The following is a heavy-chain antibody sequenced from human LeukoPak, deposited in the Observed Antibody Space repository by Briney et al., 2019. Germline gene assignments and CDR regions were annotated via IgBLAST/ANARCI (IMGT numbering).Heavy chain of an antibody. D-gene: IGHD4-17*01. CDR3: ARDVGYGDYNYYYYGMDV. CDR1: GLTFSSYG. V-gene: IGHV3-33*01. J-gene: IGHJ6*02. CDR2: IWYDGSNK. Sequence: GSLRLSCAASGLTFSSYGMHWVRQAPGKGLEGVAVIWYDGSNKYYADSVKGRFTISRDNSKNTLYLQMNSLRAEDTAVYYCARDVGYGDYNYYYYGMDVWGQGTTVTVSS.